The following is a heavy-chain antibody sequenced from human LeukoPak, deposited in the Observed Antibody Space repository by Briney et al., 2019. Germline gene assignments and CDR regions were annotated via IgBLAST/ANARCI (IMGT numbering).Heavy chain of an antibody. CDR3: ARVGAPLYSSSWYYYYMDV. Sequence: GGSLRLSCAASGFIVSGTYMTWVRQAPGKGLECVSIIYSGGDTYYTDSVKGRFSVSRDNSKNTLYLQMNSLRAEGTASYYCARVGAPLYSSSWYYYYMDVWGKGTTVTVSS. D-gene: IGHD6-13*01. J-gene: IGHJ6*03. CDR2: IYSGGDT. CDR1: GFIVSGTY. V-gene: IGHV3-53*01.